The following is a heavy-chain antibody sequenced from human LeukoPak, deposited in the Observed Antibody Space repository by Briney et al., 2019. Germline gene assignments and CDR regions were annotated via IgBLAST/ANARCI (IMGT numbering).Heavy chain of an antibody. J-gene: IGHJ6*03. Sequence: PGGSLRLSCAASGFTFSSYGMHWVRQAPGKGLEWVAFIRYDGSNKYYADSVKGRFTISRDNSKNTLYLQMNGLRAEDTAVYYCANIDDYVWGSPDYYYMDVWGKGTTVTVSS. V-gene: IGHV3-30*02. CDR3: ANIDDYVWGSPDYYYMDV. CDR2: IRYDGSNK. CDR1: GFTFSSYG. D-gene: IGHD3-16*01.